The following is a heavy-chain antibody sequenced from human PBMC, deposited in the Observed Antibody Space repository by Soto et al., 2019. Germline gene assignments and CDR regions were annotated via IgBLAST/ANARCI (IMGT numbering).Heavy chain of an antibody. D-gene: IGHD2-15*01. CDR2: INHSGST. CDR3: ARGGFTDRVVAAHTRRSGWFDP. V-gene: IGHV4-61*01. J-gene: IGHJ5*02. CDR1: GGSVSSGSYY. Sequence: ASETLSLTCTVSGGSVSSGSYYWSWIRQPPGKGLEWIGEINHSGSTNYNPSLKSRVTISVDTSKNQFSLKLSSVTAADTAVYYCARGGFTDRVVAAHTRRSGWFDPWGQGTLVTVSS.